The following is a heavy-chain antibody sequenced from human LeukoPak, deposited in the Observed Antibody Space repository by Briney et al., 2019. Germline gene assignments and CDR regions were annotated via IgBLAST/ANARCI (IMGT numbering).Heavy chain of an antibody. J-gene: IGHJ4*02. CDR3: ASKGGSEYYFDY. D-gene: IGHD6-25*01. V-gene: IGHV4-39*07. Sequence: SETLSLTCTVSGGSISSSSYYWGWIRQPPGKGLEWIGSIYYSGSTYYNPSLKSRVTISEDTSKNQFSLKLSSVTAADTAVYYCASKGGSEYYFDYWGQGTLVTVSS. CDR1: GGSISSSSYY. CDR2: IYYSGST.